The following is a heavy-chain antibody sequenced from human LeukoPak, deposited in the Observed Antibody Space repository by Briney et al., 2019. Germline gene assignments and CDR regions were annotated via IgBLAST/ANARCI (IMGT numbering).Heavy chain of an antibody. V-gene: IGHV1-69*05. D-gene: IGHD3-16*01. CDR1: VGTFSSYA. Sequence: GSSVKVSCKASVGTFSSYAISWVRQAPGQGPEWMGGIIPIFGTANYAQKFQGRVTITTDESTSTAYMELSSLRSEDTAVYYCAGTTVAMITFGGVLEYNWFDLWGQGTLVTVSS. CDR3: AGTTVAMITFGGVLEYNWFDL. CDR2: IIPIFGTA. J-gene: IGHJ5*02.